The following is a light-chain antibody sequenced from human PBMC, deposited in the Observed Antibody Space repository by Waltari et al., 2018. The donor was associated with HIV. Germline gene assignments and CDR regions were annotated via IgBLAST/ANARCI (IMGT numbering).Light chain of an antibody. CDR3: ASWDDKLDGWV. CDR2: NND. V-gene: IGLV1-44*01. CDR1: YSNIGSNT. Sequence: QSLLPQPPSASGTPGQRVTISCSGSYSNIGSNTVNWHQQLPGPAPRALIYNNDQRPSGVPDRFSGSKSGTSASLAISGLQSEDQGDYYCASWDDKLDGWVFGGGTRLTVL. J-gene: IGLJ3*02.